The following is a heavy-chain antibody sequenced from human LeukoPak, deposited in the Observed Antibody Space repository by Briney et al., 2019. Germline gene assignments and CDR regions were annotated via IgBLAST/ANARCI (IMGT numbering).Heavy chain of an antibody. V-gene: IGHV5-51*01. CDR2: IYPGDSDT. CDR1: GYSFTSYW. CDR3: ARLVTTVTTSPSQGGGYYYGMDV. J-gene: IGHJ6*04. Sequence: GESLKISCKGSGYSFTSYWIGWVRQMPGKGLEWMGIIYPGDSDTRYSPSFQGQVTISADKSISTAYLQWSSLKASDTAMYYCARLVTTVTTSPSQGGGYYYGMDVWGKGTTVTVSS. D-gene: IGHD4-17*01.